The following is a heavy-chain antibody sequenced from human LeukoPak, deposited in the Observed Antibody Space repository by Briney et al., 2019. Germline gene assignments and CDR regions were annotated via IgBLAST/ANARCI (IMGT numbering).Heavy chain of an antibody. V-gene: IGHV1-2*02. Sequence: GASVKVSCKASGYTFTGYYMHWVRQAPGQGLEWMGWIHPNSGGTNYAQKFQGRVTMTRDTSISTAYMELSRLRSDDTAVYYCARSFDIVVVPAATEWGQGTLVTVSS. CDR3: ARSFDIVVVPAATE. D-gene: IGHD2-2*01. J-gene: IGHJ4*02. CDR1: GYTFTGYY. CDR2: IHPNSGGT.